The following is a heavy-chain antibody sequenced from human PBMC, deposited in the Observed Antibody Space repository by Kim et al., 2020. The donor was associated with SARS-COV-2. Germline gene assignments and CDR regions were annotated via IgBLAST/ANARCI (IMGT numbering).Heavy chain of an antibody. Sequence: GESLKISCKGSGYSFTSYWISWVCQMPGKGLEWMGRIDPSDSYTNYSPSFQGHVTISADKSISTAYLQWSSLKASDTAMYYCARQGTYCSSTSCYSWFDPWGQGTLVTVSS. CDR3: ARQGTYCSSTSCYSWFDP. CDR2: IDPSDSYT. D-gene: IGHD2-2*02. J-gene: IGHJ5*02. V-gene: IGHV5-10-1*01. CDR1: GYSFTSYW.